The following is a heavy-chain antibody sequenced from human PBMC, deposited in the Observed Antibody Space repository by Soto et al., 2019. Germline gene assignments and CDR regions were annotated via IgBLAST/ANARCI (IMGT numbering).Heavy chain of an antibody. Sequence: SETLSLTCAVYGGSFSGYYWSWIRQPPGKGLEWIGEINHSGSTNYNPSLKSRVTISVDTSKNQFSLKLSSVTAADTAVYYCGITDILTGYYIDYWGQGTLVTVSS. CDR3: GITDILTGYYIDY. CDR2: INHSGST. CDR1: GGSFSGYY. D-gene: IGHD3-9*01. J-gene: IGHJ4*02. V-gene: IGHV4-34*01.